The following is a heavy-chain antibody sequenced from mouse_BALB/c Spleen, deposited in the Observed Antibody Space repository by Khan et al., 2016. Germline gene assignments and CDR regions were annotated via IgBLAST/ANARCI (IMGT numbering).Heavy chain of an antibody. CDR1: GYTFTSYW. Sequence: QIQLVQSGAELARPGASVKLSCKASGYTFTSYWMQWVKQRPGQGLEWIGAIYPGDGDTRYTQKFKGKATLTADKSSSTAYLQLSSLASEDSAVYYCARRGYGDYFDYWGQGTTLTVSS. D-gene: IGHD1-1*02. CDR3: ARRGYGDYFDY. V-gene: IGHV1-87*01. CDR2: IYPGDGDT. J-gene: IGHJ2*01.